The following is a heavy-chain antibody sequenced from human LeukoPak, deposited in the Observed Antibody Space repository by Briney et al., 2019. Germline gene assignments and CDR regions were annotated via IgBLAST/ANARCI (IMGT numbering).Heavy chain of an antibody. Sequence: GGSLRLSCAASGFTFSSYAMNWVRQAPGKGLEWVSLITGTGGSSNNADSVKGRFTISRDNSKNTLYLQMNSLRAEDTAVYYCARKGSCSGGTCYPPYYGMDVWGQGTTVTVSS. CDR2: ITGTGGSS. J-gene: IGHJ6*02. CDR3: ARKGSCSGGTCYPPYYGMDV. CDR1: GFTFSSYA. D-gene: IGHD2-15*01. V-gene: IGHV3-23*01.